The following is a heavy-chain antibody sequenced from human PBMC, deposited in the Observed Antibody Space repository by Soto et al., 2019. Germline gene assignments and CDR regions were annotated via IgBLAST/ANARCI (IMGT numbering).Heavy chain of an antibody. CDR2: IYYSGST. J-gene: IGHJ4*02. V-gene: IGHV4-59*01. Sequence: SETLSLTCTVSGGSISSYYWSWIRQSPGKGLEWIGNIYYSGSTNYNPSLKSRVTISADTAKNQFSLKLSPVTAAATAVSHCARDILWFGELAGSRVQPWGQETLVNV. CDR3: ARDILWFGELAGSRVQP. CDR1: GGSISSYY. D-gene: IGHD3-10*01.